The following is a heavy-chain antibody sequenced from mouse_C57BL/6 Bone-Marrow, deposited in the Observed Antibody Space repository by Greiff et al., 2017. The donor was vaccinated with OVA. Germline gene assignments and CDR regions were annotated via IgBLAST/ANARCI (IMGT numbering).Heavy chain of an antibody. CDR2: INPYNGDT. CDR3: ARWDYEPLRYYFDY. Sequence: VQLKESGPELVKPGDSVKISCKASGYSFTGYFMNWVMQSHGKSLEWIGRINPYNGDTFYNQKFKGKATLTVDKSSSTAHMELRSLTSEDSAVYYCARWDYEPLRYYFDYGGQGTTLTVSS. J-gene: IGHJ2*01. V-gene: IGHV1-20*01. CDR1: GYSFTGYF. D-gene: IGHD2-4*01.